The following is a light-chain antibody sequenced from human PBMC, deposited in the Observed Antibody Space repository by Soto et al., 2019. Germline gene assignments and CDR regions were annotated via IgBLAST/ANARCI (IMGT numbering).Light chain of an antibody. CDR2: DAS. J-gene: IGKJ3*01. Sequence: DIQMTQSPSSLSASVGDRVTITCRASQGIGNYLNWYQQKPGKAPKLLISDASNLEVGVPLRFSGSGSGTHFTVTINSLQTEDIATYYCQQYDVLPLSFGPGTKVDIK. V-gene: IGKV1-33*01. CDR1: QGIGNY. CDR3: QQYDVLPLS.